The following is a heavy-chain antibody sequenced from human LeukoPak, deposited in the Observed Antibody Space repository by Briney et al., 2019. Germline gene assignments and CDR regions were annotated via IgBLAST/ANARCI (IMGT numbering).Heavy chain of an antibody. CDR1: GGSFSGYY. CDR3: ASGREYQPRRGWFDP. V-gene: IGHV4-34*01. Sequence: SETLSLTCAVYGGSFSGYYWSWIRQPPGKGLEWIGEINHSGSTNYNPSLKSRVTISVDTSKNQFSLKLSSVTAADTAVYYCASGREYQPRRGWFDPWGKGTLVTVSS. J-gene: IGHJ5*02. CDR2: INHSGST. D-gene: IGHD2-2*01.